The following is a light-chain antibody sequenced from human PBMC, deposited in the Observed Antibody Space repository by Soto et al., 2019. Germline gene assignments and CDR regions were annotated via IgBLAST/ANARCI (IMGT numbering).Light chain of an antibody. J-gene: IGLJ1*01. CDR3: ISYKTDDTFV. V-gene: IGLV2-8*01. CDR2: EVV. Sequence: QSVLTQPPSASGSPGQSVTISCTGTKSDIGVYDFVSWYQHHPGEAPRLIIYEVVQRPSGVPDRFSGSKSGNTASLTISGLQADDEAEYFCISYKTDDTFVFGTGTKV. CDR1: KSDIGVYDF.